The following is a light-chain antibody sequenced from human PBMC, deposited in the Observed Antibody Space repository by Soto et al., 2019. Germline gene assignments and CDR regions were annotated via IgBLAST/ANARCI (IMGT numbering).Light chain of an antibody. CDR3: QQYGSSLFT. Sequence: EMVLTQSPGTLSLSPGERATLSCRASQSVSSSYLAWYQQKPGQAPRLLIYGASSRATGIPDRFSGSGSGTDLTLTISRLEPEDFAVYYCQQYGSSLFTFGPGTKVDI. J-gene: IGKJ3*01. CDR1: QSVSSSY. CDR2: GAS. V-gene: IGKV3-20*01.